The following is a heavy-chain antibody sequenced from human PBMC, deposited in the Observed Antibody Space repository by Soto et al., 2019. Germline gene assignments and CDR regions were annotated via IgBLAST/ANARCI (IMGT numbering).Heavy chain of an antibody. CDR1: GFTFSSYA. Sequence: GGSLRLSCAASGFTFSSYAMSWVRQAPGKGLEWVSAISGSGGSTYYADSVKGRFTISRDNSKNTLYLQMNSLRAEDTAVYYCAKSITMVRGVIGVWDYWGQGTLVTVSS. J-gene: IGHJ4*02. CDR3: AKSITMVRGVIGVWDY. V-gene: IGHV3-23*01. D-gene: IGHD3-10*01. CDR2: ISGSGGST.